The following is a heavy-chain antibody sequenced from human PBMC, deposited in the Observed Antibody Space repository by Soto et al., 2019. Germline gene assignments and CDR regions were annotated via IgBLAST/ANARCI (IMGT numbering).Heavy chain of an antibody. V-gene: IGHV4-30-4*01. CDR2: IYYSGST. CDR1: GGSVSSGDYY. Sequence: QVQLQESGPGLVKPSQILSLTYTASGGSVSSGDYYWSLIRQPPGKGLEWIGYIYYSGSTYYNPSLKSRVTISVYTSKNQCSLKLSSVTAADTAVYYCASYYDSSGYYAYYFDYWGQGTLVTVSS. CDR3: ASYYDSSGYYAYYFDY. D-gene: IGHD3-22*01. J-gene: IGHJ4*02.